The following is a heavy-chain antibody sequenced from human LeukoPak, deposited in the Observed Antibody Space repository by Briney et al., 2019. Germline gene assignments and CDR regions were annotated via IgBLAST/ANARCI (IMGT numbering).Heavy chain of an antibody. D-gene: IGHD3-10*01. CDR1: GFTYSSYG. Sequence: GGTLRLSCAASGFTYSSYGAHWVPQAPGKGLEGGAVISYDGSNKYYADSVKGRFTISRDNSKNTLYLQMNSLRAEDTAVYYCAKDAYYDSGRYFDYWGQGTLVTVSS. CDR2: ISYDGSNK. J-gene: IGHJ4*02. CDR3: AKDAYYDSGRYFDY. V-gene: IGHV3-30*18.